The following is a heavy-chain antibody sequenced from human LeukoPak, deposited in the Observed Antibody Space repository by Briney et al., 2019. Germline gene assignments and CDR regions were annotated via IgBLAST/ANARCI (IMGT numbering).Heavy chain of an antibody. CDR2: INPNIGGT. CDR1: EYSFTGYY. Sequence: ASVKVSCKASEYSFTGYYIHWVRQAPGQGLEWMGWINPNIGGTNYAQKFQGRVTMTRDTSIRTAYMEVSSLRSDDTAVYYCARGQQWLEAFDYWGLGTLVTVSS. D-gene: IGHD6-19*01. CDR3: ARGQQWLEAFDY. V-gene: IGHV1-2*02. J-gene: IGHJ4*02.